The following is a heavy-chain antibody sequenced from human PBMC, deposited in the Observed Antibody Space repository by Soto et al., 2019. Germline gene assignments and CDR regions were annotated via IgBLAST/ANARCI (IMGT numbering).Heavy chain of an antibody. J-gene: IGHJ4*02. CDR1: GFTFGSFG. CDR3: ARDVTSSGVTYFDY. CDR2: ISDDGSKK. D-gene: IGHD3-10*01. Sequence: QMHLVESGGGVVQPGRSLRLSCAASGFTFGSFGFHWVRQAPGKGLEWLAIISDDGSKKYLADSVKGRFTISRDNSKNTLYLQMNSLRAEDTAVYYCARDVTSSGVTYFDYWGQGTLVTVSS. V-gene: IGHV3-30-3*01.